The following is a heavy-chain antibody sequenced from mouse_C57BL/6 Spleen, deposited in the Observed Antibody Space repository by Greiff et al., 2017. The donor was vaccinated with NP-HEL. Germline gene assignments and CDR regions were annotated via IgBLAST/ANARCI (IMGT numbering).Heavy chain of an antibody. CDR3: APDGYYVPFAY. V-gene: IGHV1-82*01. D-gene: IGHD2-3*01. CDR2: IYPGDGDT. J-gene: IGHJ3*01. Sequence: VKLQESGPELVKPGASVKISCKASGYAFSSSWMNWVKQRPGKGLEWIGRIYPGDGDTNYNGKFKGKATLTADKSSSTAYMQLSSLTSEDSAVYFCAPDGYYVPFAYWGQGTLVTVSA. CDR1: GYAFSSSW.